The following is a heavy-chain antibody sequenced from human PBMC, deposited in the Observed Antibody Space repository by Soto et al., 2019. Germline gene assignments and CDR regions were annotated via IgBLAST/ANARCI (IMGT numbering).Heavy chain of an antibody. D-gene: IGHD6-19*01. CDR2: IVPMFGSA. V-gene: IGHV1-69*01. CDR1: GGSFSNIG. Sequence: QVQLVQSGAEVKKPGSSVKVSCKVSGGSFSNIGINWVRQAPGQGLEWMGGIVPMFGSASYAQKFQGRVTITADESTSTSYMEVSGLTSDDTAVYYCARSASSGGYRLKFAFWGQGTLVTVSS. J-gene: IGHJ4*02. CDR3: ARSASSGGYRLKFAF.